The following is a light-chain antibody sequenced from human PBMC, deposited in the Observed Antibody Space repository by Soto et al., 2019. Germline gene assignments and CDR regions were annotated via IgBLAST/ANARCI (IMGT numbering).Light chain of an antibody. J-gene: IGKJ1*01. V-gene: IGKV1-5*01. CDR3: QQYHRYST. CDR1: QNINAW. Sequence: IQMTQSPPSLSASVGDRVTITCRASQNINAWLAWYQQKPGKAPKLLIYDVSTLHSGVPSRFSGSASGTEFTLTISNLESDDFATYYCQQYHRYSTFGQGTKVDIK. CDR2: DVS.